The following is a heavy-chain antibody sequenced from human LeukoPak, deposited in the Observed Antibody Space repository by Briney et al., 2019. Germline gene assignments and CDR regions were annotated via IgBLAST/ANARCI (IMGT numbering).Heavy chain of an antibody. J-gene: IGHJ3*02. D-gene: IGHD1-14*01. CDR3: ARSSIGNRLDAFDI. Sequence: GGSLRLSCAASGFTFDDYGMSWVRQAPGKGLEWVSGINWNGGSTGYADSVKGRFTISRDNAKNSLYLQMNSLRAEDTALYHCARSSIGNRLDAFDIWGQGTLVTVSS. CDR2: INWNGGST. CDR1: GFTFDDYG. V-gene: IGHV3-20*01.